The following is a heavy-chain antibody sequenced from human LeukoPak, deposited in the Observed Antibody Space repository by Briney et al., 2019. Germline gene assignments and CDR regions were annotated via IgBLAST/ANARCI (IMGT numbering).Heavy chain of an antibody. D-gene: IGHD3-22*01. CDR2: ISAYSGNT. Sequence: GASVKVSCKASGYTFTSYGISGVRQAPGQGLEWMGWISAYSGNTNYAQKLQGRVTMTTDTSTSTAYMELRSLRSDDTAVYYCARNRGRPYYYDSSGYLDYWGQGTLVTVSS. CDR1: GYTFTSYG. J-gene: IGHJ4*02. CDR3: ARNRGRPYYYDSSGYLDY. V-gene: IGHV1-18*01.